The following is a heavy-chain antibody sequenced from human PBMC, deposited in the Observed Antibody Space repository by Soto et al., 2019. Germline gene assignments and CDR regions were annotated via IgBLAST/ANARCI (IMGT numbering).Heavy chain of an antibody. CDR3: ARDRSGYYYGSGSLDV. CDR1: GFTFSSYE. V-gene: IGHV3-48*03. Sequence: EVQLVESGGGLVQPGGSLRLSCAASGFTFSSYEMNWVRQAPGKGLEWVSYISSSGSTIYYADSVKGRFTISRDNAKNSLYLQLTSLRAEDTAVYYCARDRSGYYYGSGSLDVWGQGTTVTVSS. D-gene: IGHD3-10*01. J-gene: IGHJ6*02. CDR2: ISSSGSTI.